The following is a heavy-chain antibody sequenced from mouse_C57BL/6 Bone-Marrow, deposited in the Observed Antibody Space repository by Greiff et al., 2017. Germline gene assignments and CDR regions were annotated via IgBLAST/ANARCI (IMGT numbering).Heavy chain of an antibody. Sequence: QVQLQQSGPGLVQPSQSLSITCTVSGFSLTSYGVHWVRQSPGKGLEWLGVIWRGGSTDYNAAFMSRLSITKDNSKSLVFFKMNSLQADDTAIYYCAKIGDSYYAMDYWGQGTSVTVSS. J-gene: IGHJ4*01. CDR2: IWRGGST. CDR3: AKIGDSYYAMDY. D-gene: IGHD3-1*01. V-gene: IGHV2-5*01. CDR1: GFSLTSYG.